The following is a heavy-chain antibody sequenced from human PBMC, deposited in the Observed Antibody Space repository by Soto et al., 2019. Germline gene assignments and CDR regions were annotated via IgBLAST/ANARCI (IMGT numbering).Heavy chain of an antibody. CDR3: ASSYCSSTSCYRDYYYGMDV. J-gene: IGHJ6*02. D-gene: IGHD2-2*02. CDR1: GYSISSGYY. V-gene: IGHV4-38-2*01. CDR2: IYHSGST. Sequence: PSETLSLTCAVSGYSISSGYYWGWIRQPPGKGLEWIGSIYHSGSTYYNPSLKSRVTISVDTSKNQFSLKLSSVTAADTAVYYCASSYCSSTSCYRDYYYGMDVWGQGTTVTVSS.